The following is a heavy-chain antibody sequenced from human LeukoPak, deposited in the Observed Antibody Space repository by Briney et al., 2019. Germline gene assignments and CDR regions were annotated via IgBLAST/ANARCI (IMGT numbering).Heavy chain of an antibody. V-gene: IGHV3-48*03. Sequence: GGSLRLSCAASGFTFSSYEMNWVRQAPGKGLEWVSYISSSGSTIYYADSVKGRFNISRDNAKNSLYLQMNSLRAEDTAVYYCARKDKLVGSLGYWGQGTLVTVSS. CDR2: ISSSGSTI. CDR1: GFTFSSYE. D-gene: IGHD6-13*01. CDR3: ARKDKLVGSLGY. J-gene: IGHJ4*02.